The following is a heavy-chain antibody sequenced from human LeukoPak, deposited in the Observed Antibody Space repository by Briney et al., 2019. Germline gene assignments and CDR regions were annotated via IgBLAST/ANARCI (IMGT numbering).Heavy chain of an antibody. V-gene: IGHV1-46*01. Sequence: GASVKVSCTASGYTFTSYFMHWVRQAPGQGLDWMGIINPSGGSTSYAQKFQGRVTMTRDTSTSTVYMGLSSLRSEDTAVYYCARDSADYGDYDYWGQGTLVTVSS. CDR2: INPSGGST. CDR1: GYTFTSYF. D-gene: IGHD4-17*01. CDR3: ARDSADYGDYDY. J-gene: IGHJ4*02.